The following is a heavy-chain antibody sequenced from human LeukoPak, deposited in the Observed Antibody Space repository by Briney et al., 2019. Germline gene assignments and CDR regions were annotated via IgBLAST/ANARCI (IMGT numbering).Heavy chain of an antibody. CDR1: GYTFTGYY. Sequence: ASVKVSCKASGYTFTGYYMHGVRQAPGQGLEWMGRINPNSGGTNYAQKFQGRVTMTRDTSISTAYMELSRLRSDDTAVYYCARDLEPERTYYDFWSGYYMGYWGQGTLVTVSS. D-gene: IGHD3-3*01. CDR2: INPNSGGT. CDR3: ARDLEPERTYYDFWSGYYMGY. V-gene: IGHV1-2*06. J-gene: IGHJ4*02.